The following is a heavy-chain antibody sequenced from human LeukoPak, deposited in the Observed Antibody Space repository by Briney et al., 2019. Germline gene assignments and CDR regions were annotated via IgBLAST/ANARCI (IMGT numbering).Heavy chain of an antibody. D-gene: IGHD3-10*01. CDR3: ARAIWYGSGTTAFDY. V-gene: IGHV4-4*07. CDR1: GGSISSYY. Sequence: SETLSLTCTVSGGSISSYYWSWIRQPAGKGLEWIGRTYNSGSTNYNTNYNPSLTSRVTMSVDTSKNQFSLKLNSVSAADTAVCFCARAIWYGSGTTAFDYWGQGTLVTVSP. CDR2: TYNSGST. J-gene: IGHJ4*02.